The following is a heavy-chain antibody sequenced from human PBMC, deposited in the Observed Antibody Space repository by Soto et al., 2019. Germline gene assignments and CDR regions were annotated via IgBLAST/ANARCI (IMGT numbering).Heavy chain of an antibody. D-gene: IGHD6-19*01. CDR1: GYRFTTYQ. V-gene: IGHV1-46*01. Sequence: GASVKVSCKASGYRFTTYQMHWVRQAPGQGLEWMGTINPSGGSTSYAQRFQGRVTMTRDTSTSTVYVEVRSLRSEDTALYYCARGDSNGWYFDYWGQGTLVTVSS. CDR3: ARGDSNGWYFDY. J-gene: IGHJ4*02. CDR2: INPSGGST.